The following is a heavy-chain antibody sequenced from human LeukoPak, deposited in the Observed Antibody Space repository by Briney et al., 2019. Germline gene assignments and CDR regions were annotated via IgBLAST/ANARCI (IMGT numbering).Heavy chain of an antibody. D-gene: IGHD4-17*01. CDR3: ASAYYGDYGGY. J-gene: IGHJ4*02. V-gene: IGHV3-66*01. CDR1: GFTVSSNY. Sequence: HSGGSLRLSCAASGFTVSSNYMSWVRQAPGKGLEWVSVIYSGGCTYYADSVKGRFTISRDTSKNTMYLQMNSLSAEDTAVYYCASAYYGDYGGYWGQGTLVTVSS. CDR2: IYSGGCT.